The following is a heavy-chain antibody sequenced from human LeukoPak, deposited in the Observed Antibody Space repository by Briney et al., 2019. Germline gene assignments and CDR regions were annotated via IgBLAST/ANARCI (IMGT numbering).Heavy chain of an antibody. Sequence: SETLSLTCAVYGGSFSGYHWTWIRQPPGKGLEWIGEINHSGSTNYNPSLQSRVTISVDTSKNQFSLKVSSVTAADTAVYYCARGDSSGSYYAPLDYWGQGTLVTVSS. CDR2: INHSGST. D-gene: IGHD3-10*01. J-gene: IGHJ4*02. CDR1: GGSFSGYH. V-gene: IGHV4-34*01. CDR3: ARGDSSGSYYAPLDY.